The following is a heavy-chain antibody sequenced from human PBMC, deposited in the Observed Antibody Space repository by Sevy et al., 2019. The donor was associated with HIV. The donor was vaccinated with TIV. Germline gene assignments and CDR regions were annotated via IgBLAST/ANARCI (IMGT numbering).Heavy chain of an antibody. CDR1: GFSYSSYG. D-gene: IGHD2-21*01. Sequence: QLVGSLRLSCAASGFSYSSYGMHWVRQAPGKGLEWVAYIQYDGSNKDYADSVKGRFTISRDNSKNTLDLQMNSLRVEDTAVYYCVKEGGGEGGDHWGQGTLVTVSS. CDR2: IQYDGSNK. J-gene: IGHJ4*02. CDR3: VKEGGGEGGDH. V-gene: IGHV3-30*02.